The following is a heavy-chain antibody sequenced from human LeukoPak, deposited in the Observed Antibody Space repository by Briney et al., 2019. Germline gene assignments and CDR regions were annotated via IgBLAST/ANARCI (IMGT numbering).Heavy chain of an antibody. D-gene: IGHD4-17*01. V-gene: IGHV3-48*01. CDR1: GFSFSIYS. CDR2: ISHTGSPV. J-gene: IGHJ5*01. Sequence: PGGSLRLSCAASGFSFSIYSMNWVRQAPGKGLEWVSYISHTGSPVSYADSVKGRFTISRDNSKNTLYLQMNSLRAEDTAVYYCARGTVHPKTWGQGTLVTVSS. CDR3: ARGTVHPKT.